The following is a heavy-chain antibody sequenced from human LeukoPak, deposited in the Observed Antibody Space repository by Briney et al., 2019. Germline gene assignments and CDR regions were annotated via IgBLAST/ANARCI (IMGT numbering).Heavy chain of an antibody. V-gene: IGHV3-48*04. CDR3: ARDPLNGALDI. CDR2: ISSSSSTI. Sequence: GGSLRLSCAASGFTFSSYSMNWVRQAPGKGLEWVSYISSSSSTIYYADSVKGRFTISRDNAKNSLYLQMNSLRAEDTAVYYCARDPLNGALDIWGQGTLVTVSS. CDR1: GFTFSSYS. J-gene: IGHJ3*02.